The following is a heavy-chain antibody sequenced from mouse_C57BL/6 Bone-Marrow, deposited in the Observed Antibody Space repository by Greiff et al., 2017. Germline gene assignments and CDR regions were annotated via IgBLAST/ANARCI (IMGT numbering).Heavy chain of an antibody. CDR1: GYTFTSYW. J-gene: IGHJ4*01. V-gene: IGHV1-64*01. CDR3: GSDDYDGGY. Sequence: QVQLQQPGAELVKPGASVKLSCKASGYTFTSYWMPWVKQRPGQGLEWIGMIHPNSGSTNYNEKFKSKATLTVDKSSSTAYMRLSSLTSEDSAVCYCGSDDYDGGYWGQGTSVTVSS. CDR2: IHPNSGST. D-gene: IGHD2-4*01.